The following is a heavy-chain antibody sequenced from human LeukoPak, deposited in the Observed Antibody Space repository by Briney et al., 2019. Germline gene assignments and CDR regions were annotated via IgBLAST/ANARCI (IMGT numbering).Heavy chain of an antibody. Sequence: SETLSLTCTVSGGSISSYYWSWIRQPPGKGLEWIGYIYYSGSTNYNPSLKSRVTISVDTSKNQFSLKLSSVTAADTAVYYCARDPTMVRGVIDRHAFDIWGQGTMVTVSS. D-gene: IGHD3-10*01. CDR3: ARDPTMVRGVIDRHAFDI. J-gene: IGHJ3*02. CDR1: GGSISSYY. CDR2: IYYSGST. V-gene: IGHV4-59*12.